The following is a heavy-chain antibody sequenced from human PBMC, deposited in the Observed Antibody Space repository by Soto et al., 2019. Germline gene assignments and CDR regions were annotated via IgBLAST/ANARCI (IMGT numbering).Heavy chain of an antibody. D-gene: IGHD3-22*01. V-gene: IGHV3-66*01. CDR2: IYSGGST. J-gene: IGHJ4*02. CDR3: ARDRSGYYDSSGPFDY. Sequence: GGSLRLSCAASGFTVSSNYMSWVRQAPGKGLEWVSFIYSGGSTYYADSVKGRFTISRDNSKNTLYLQMNSLRAEDTAVYYCARDRSGYYDSSGPFDYWGQGTLVTVSS. CDR1: GFTVSSNY.